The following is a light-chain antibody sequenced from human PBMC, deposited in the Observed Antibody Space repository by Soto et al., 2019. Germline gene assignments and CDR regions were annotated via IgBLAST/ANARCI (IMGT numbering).Light chain of an antibody. J-gene: IGKJ1*01. Sequence: EIVMTQSPATLSVSPGERATLSCRARQSLSSNLAWYQQKPGQAPRLLMYAASARATGIPARFSGGGSGTEFTLTIDSLQSEDFAVYHCQQYNKWPRTFGQGTKVDIK. CDR3: QQYNKWPRT. CDR2: AAS. CDR1: QSLSSN. V-gene: IGKV3-15*01.